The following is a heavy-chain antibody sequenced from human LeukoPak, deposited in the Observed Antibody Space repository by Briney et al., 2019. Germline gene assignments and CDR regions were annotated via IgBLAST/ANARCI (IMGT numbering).Heavy chain of an antibody. Sequence: SVNVSCKASGFTFTISAVQWVRQARGQRLEGIGWIVVGSGNTNYAQKFQERVTITRDMSTSTAYMELSSLRSEDTAVYYCAAYLGELSPFDYWGQGTLVTVSS. V-gene: IGHV1-58*01. CDR2: IVVGSGNT. CDR3: AAYLGELSPFDY. CDR1: GFTFTISA. J-gene: IGHJ4*02. D-gene: IGHD3-16*02.